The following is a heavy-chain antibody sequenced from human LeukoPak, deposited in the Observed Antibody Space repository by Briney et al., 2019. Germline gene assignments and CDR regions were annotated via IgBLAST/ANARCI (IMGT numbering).Heavy chain of an antibody. CDR3: ARDSWVVPAAIAY. D-gene: IGHD2-2*02. J-gene: IGHJ4*02. CDR1: GYTFTSYA. V-gene: IGHV1-3*01. Sequence: ASVKVSCKASGYTFTSYAMHWVRQAPGQRLEWMGWINAGNGNTKYSQKFQGRVTITRDTSASTAYMELSSLRSEDTAVYYCARDSWVVPAAIAYWGQGTLVTVSS. CDR2: INAGNGNT.